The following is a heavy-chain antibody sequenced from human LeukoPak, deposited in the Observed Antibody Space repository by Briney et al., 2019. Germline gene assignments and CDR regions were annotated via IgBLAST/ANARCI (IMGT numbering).Heavy chain of an antibody. CDR1: GFTFSSYS. CDR3: ANSPGGDTAMVDCFDY. Sequence: VGSLRLSCAASGFTFSSYSMNWVRQGPGKVLEWVSSISSSSSYIYYADSVKGRFTISRDNAKNSLYLQMNSLRAEDTAVYYCANSPGGDTAMVDCFDYWGQGTLVTVSS. V-gene: IGHV3-21*01. CDR2: ISSSSSYI. J-gene: IGHJ4*02. D-gene: IGHD5-18*01.